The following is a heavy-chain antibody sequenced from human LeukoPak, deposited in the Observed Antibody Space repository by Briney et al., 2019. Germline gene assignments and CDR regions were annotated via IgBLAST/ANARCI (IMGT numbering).Heavy chain of an antibody. CDR3: ARRELLGYSYGLRTFNI. CDR2: IYSGGIYNDGTT. Sequence: GGSLRLSCAASGFTVSSNYMSWVRQAPGKGLEWVSVIYSGGIYNDGTTNYGDSVKGRFTISRDNSRNTLYLQMNSLRAEDTAVYYCARRELLGYSYGLRTFNIWGQGTTVTVSS. D-gene: IGHD5-18*01. J-gene: IGHJ3*02. CDR1: GFTVSSNY. V-gene: IGHV3-66*04.